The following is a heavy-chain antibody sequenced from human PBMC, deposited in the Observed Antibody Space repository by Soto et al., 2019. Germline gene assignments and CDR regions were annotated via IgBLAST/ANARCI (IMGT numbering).Heavy chain of an antibody. Sequence: QVQLVESGGGVVQPGWSLRLSCAASGFTFSSYAMHWVRQAPGKGLEWVAVISYDGGSKTCADSVKGRFTISRDNSKKTLSLQMNSRKGEDTAAEYCARHSPSTGTSFNDAFDFWGQGTMVTVSS. V-gene: IGHV3-30-3*01. CDR2: ISYDGGSK. CDR3: ARHSPSTGTSFNDAFDF. J-gene: IGHJ3*01. CDR1: GFTFSSYA. D-gene: IGHD3-9*01.